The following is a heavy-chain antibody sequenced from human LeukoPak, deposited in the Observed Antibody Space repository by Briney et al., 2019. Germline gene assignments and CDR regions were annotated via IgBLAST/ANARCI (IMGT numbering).Heavy chain of an antibody. D-gene: IGHD1-26*01. CDR2: ISYDGSSE. V-gene: IGHV3-30*18. CDR1: GFTFSSYA. J-gene: IGHJ6*03. CDR3: AKDLRGSSYSYFYYMDV. Sequence: SGGSLRLSCAASGFTFSSYAMYWVRQAPSRGLEWVAVISYDGSSEFYADSVKGRFTISRDNSRNTLYLQMNSLRTEDTALYYCAKDLRGSSYSYFYYMDVWGKGTTVTVSS.